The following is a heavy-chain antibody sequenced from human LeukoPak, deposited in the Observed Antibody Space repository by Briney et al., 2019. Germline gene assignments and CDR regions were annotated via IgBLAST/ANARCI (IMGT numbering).Heavy chain of an antibody. CDR1: GYTFTGYY. CDR2: INPNSGGT. V-gene: IGHV1-2*02. D-gene: IGHD4-11*01. J-gene: IGHJ5*02. CDR3: ARGAVTTFWFDP. Sequence: ASVKVSCKASGYTFTGYYMLWVRQAPGQGLEWMGWINPNSGGTNYAQKFQGRVTMTRDTSISTAYMELSRLRSDDTAVYYCARGAVTTFWFDPWGQGTLVTVSS.